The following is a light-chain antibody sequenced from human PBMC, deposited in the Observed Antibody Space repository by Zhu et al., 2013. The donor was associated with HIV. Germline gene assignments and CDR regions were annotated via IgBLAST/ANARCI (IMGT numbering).Light chain of an antibody. Sequence: EIVMTQSPATLSVSAGERATLSCRASQSVGNNYLAWYQQKPGQAPRLLIYDASNRATGIPARFSGSGSGTDFTLTISSLEPEDFALYYCQHYGGSSWTFGQGTKVEI. CDR3: QHYGGSSWT. CDR2: DAS. J-gene: IGKJ1*01. V-gene: IGKV3-20*01. CDR1: QSVGNNY.